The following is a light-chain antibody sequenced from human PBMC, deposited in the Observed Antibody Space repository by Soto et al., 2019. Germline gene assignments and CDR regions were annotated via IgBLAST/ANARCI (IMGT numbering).Light chain of an antibody. V-gene: IGLV2-14*01. CDR1: SSDVGRYNS. CDR3: SSYRDSTTLVV. Sequence: QSVLTQPASVSGSPGQSITISCTGTSSDVGRYNSVSWYQQHPGKAPKLVIYDVSNRPSGVSNRLSGSKSGNTASLTISGLQAEDEADYYCSSYRDSTTLVVFGGGTKLTVL. J-gene: IGLJ2*01. CDR2: DVS.